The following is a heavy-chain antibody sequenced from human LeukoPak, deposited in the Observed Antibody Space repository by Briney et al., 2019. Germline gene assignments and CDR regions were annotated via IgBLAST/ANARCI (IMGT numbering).Heavy chain of an antibody. CDR1: GFTFSNYD. V-gene: IGHV3-13*01. Sequence: GGSLRLSCAASGFTFSNYDMHWVRQATGKGLEWVSGIGTAGDIYYPGSVKGRFTISRENAKNSLYLQMNSLRAGDTAVYYCARDPSNSGSYYVLDYWGQGTLVTVSS. J-gene: IGHJ4*02. CDR3: ARDPSNSGSYYVLDY. D-gene: IGHD1-26*01. CDR2: IGTAGDI.